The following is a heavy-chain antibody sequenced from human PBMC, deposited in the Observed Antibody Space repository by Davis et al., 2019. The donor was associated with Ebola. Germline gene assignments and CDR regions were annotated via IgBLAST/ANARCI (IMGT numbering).Heavy chain of an antibody. CDR1: GFTFSSYA. CDR2: ISGSGGST. Sequence: GGSLRLSCAASGFTFSSYAMSWVRQAPGKGLEWVSSISGSGGSTYYADSVKGRFTISRDNSKNTLYLQMNSLRAEDTAVYYCAKERARTGTPNTYGMDVWGQGTTVTVSS. CDR3: AKERARTGTPNTYGMDV. J-gene: IGHJ6*02. V-gene: IGHV3-23*01.